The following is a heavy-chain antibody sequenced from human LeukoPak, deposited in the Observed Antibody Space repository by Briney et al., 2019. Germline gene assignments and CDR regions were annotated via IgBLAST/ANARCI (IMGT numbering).Heavy chain of an antibody. D-gene: IGHD1-1*01. Sequence: GGSLRLSCAASGFTFDNYWMNWVRQAPGKGLEWVANINQDGSETYYVDSVNGRFTISRDNAKNSLFLQMNSLRGEDTAVCYCAKGYTTNWDHYFDCWGQGSLVTVSS. CDR2: INQDGSET. V-gene: IGHV3-7*01. J-gene: IGHJ4*02. CDR3: AKGYTTNWDHYFDC. CDR1: GFTFDNYW.